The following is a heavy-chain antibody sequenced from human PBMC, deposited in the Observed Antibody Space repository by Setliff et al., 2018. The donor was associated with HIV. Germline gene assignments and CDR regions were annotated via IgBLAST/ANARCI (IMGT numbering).Heavy chain of an antibody. CDR1: GSSISGHF. CDR3: ARVPPEYSSSSQAFDI. J-gene: IGHJ3*02. D-gene: IGHD6-6*01. Sequence: SETLSLTCTVSGSSISGHFWTWIRQAPGKGLEWIGYIYTTGSTNYNPSLTSRVTISVDTSKNKFSLKMRSVTAADTAVYYCARVPPEYSSSSQAFDIWGQGTKVTVSS. V-gene: IGHV4-59*11. CDR2: IYTTGST.